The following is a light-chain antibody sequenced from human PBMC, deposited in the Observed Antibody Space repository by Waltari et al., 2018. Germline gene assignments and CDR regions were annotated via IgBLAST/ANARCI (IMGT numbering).Light chain of an antibody. CDR2: GNN. J-gene: IGLJ2*01. Sequence: QSVLTQPPSASGTPGQRVTISCSGSSSNLGSNYVSWYQQLPGTAPKLLIYGNNQRPSGVPDRFSGSKSGTSASLAISGLRSEDEADYYCAAWDDSLSGPVFGGGTKLTVL. CDR3: AAWDDSLSGPV. V-gene: IGLV1-47*01. CDR1: SSNLGSNY.